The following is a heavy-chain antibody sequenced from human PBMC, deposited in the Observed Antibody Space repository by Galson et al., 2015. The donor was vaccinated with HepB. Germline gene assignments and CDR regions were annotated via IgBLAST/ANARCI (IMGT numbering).Heavy chain of an antibody. J-gene: IGHJ4*02. CDR3: ARDNVAVAANLDY. CDR2: VFHTGST. CDR1: GASDSSGDYF. V-gene: IGHV4-61*08. D-gene: IGHD2-15*01. Sequence: ETLSLTCIVSGASDSSGDYFWSWIRQTPGMGLEWIGEVFHTGSTNYNPSLESRVSISVDTSENQFSLTLNSVTAADTAVYYCARDNVAVAANLDYWGQGTQVTVSS.